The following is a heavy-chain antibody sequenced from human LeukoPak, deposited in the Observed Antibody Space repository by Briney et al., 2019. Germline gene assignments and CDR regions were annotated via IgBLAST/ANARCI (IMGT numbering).Heavy chain of an antibody. Sequence: VASVKVSCKASGGTFSSYAISWVRQAPGQGLEWMGGIIPIFGTAKHAQKFQGRVTITADESTSTAYMELSSLRSEDTAVYYCASNPGFLGYCSSSSCYFDYWGQGTLVTVPS. V-gene: IGHV1-69*13. CDR2: IIPIFGTA. D-gene: IGHD2-2*01. CDR3: ASNPGFLGYCSSSSCYFDY. J-gene: IGHJ4*02. CDR1: GGTFSSYA.